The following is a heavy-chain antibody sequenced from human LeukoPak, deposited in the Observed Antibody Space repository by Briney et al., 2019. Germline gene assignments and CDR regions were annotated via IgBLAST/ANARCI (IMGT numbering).Heavy chain of an antibody. V-gene: IGHV3-30*18. D-gene: IGHD4-17*01. CDR3: AKEGAFPYGAHYGY. J-gene: IGHJ4*02. CDR2: VSSGGTTV. CDR1: GFTFSNYG. Sequence: GRSLRLSCAASGFTFSNYGMHWIRQAPGKGLQWVAVVSSGGTTVYYADSVKGRFTISRDNSKNTLSLQMDSLRAEDTAVYYCAKEGAFPYGAHYGYWGQGTLVTVSS.